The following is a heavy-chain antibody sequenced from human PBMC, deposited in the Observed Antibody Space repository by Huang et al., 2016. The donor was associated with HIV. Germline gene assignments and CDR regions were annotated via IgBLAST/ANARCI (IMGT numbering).Heavy chain of an antibody. D-gene: IGHD6-19*01. CDR3: ARGGVDFGGWYNWLDP. CDR2: INYAGNT. CDR1: GGSLSGYY. V-gene: IGHV4-34*02. J-gene: IGHJ5*02. Sequence: QVQLQQWGAGLLKPSETLSLTCAVYGGSLSGYYWSWIRQPPGEGLEWIGEINYAGNTNYSPSLKSRVSMSVDTSKKQFSLKLTAVTATDTAVYFCARGGVDFGGWYNWLDPWGQGTLVIVSS.